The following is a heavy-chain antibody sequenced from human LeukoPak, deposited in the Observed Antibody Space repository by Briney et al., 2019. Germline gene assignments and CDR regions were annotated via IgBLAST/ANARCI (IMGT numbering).Heavy chain of an antibody. CDR1: GYSSTNYG. Sequence: ASVKVSCKASGYSSTNYGISWVRQAPGQELEWMGWIHIYRGNTNYAQKFQGRVTMTTDTSTSTVYMEVRGLRSDDTAMYYCARERNSGSYYIDYWGQGTLVTVSS. V-gene: IGHV1-18*01. J-gene: IGHJ4*02. CDR2: IHIYRGNT. CDR3: ARERNSGSYYIDY. D-gene: IGHD1-26*01.